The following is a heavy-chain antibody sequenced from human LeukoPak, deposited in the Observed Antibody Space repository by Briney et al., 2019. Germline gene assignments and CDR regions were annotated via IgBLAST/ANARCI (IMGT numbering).Heavy chain of an antibody. CDR3: ARDQYYYDSSGYYPYYYYYMDV. CDR2: IYYSGST. J-gene: IGHJ6*03. D-gene: IGHD3-22*01. Sequence: PSETLSLTCTVSRGSISSYYWSWIRQPPGKGLEWIGYIYYSGSTNYNPSLKSRVTISVDTSKNQFSLKLSSVTAADTAVYYCARDQYYYDSSGYYPYYYYYMDVWGKGTTVTVSS. CDR1: RGSISSYY. V-gene: IGHV4-59*01.